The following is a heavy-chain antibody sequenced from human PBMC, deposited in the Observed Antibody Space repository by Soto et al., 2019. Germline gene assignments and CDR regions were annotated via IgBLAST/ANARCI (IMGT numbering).Heavy chain of an antibody. Sequence: GGSLRLSCAASGFTFSSYSMKWVRQATGKGLEWVSSISSSSSYIYYADSVKGRFTISRDNAKNSLYLQMNSLRAEDTAVYYCARVILWFGELKEDYYYMDVWGKGTTVTVSS. CDR2: ISSSSSYI. CDR3: ARVILWFGELKEDYYYMDV. J-gene: IGHJ6*03. CDR1: GFTFSSYS. D-gene: IGHD3-10*01. V-gene: IGHV3-21*01.